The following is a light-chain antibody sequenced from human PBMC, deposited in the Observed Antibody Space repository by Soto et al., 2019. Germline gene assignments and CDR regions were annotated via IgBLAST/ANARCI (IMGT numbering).Light chain of an antibody. CDR1: QGISSA. CDR2: GAS. Sequence: AIQLTQSPSSLSASIGDRVTITCRASQGISSALAWYQQKPGKAPSLLIYGASTLESGVPSSFSGSGSGTDFTLTIISLQPGEFATYYSQHFKGYHRSCGQGTLLEIK. V-gene: IGKV1-13*02. CDR3: QHFKGYHRS. J-gene: IGKJ5*01.